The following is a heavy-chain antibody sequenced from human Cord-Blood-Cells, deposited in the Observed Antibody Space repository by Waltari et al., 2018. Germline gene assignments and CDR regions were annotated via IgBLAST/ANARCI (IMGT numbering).Heavy chain of an antibody. D-gene: IGHD1-26*01. J-gene: IGHJ5*02. V-gene: IGHV1-2*04. CDR1: GYTFTGYY. CDR2: INPNSGGT. CDR3: ARGSRGSGSYYAGAWFDT. Sequence: QVQLVQSGAEVKKPGASVKVSCKASGYTFTGYYMHWVRQAPGQGLEWMGWINPNSGGTNYAQKCQGWVTMTRDTSISTAYMELSRLRSDDTAVYYCARGSRGSGSYYAGAWFDTWGQGTLVTVSS.